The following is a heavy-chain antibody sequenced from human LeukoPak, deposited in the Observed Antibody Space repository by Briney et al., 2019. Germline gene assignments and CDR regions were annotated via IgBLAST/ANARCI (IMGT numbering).Heavy chain of an antibody. CDR2: IYHSGST. J-gene: IGHJ1*01. V-gene: IGHV4-38-2*01. CDR3: AVGYCSSTSCYREHFQH. Sequence: SETLSLTCAVSGYSISSCYYWGWIRQPPGKGLEWIGTIYHSGSTYYNPSLKSRVTISVDTSKNQFSLKLRSVTAADTAVYYCAVGYCSSTSCYREHFQHWGQGTLVTVSS. CDR1: GYSISSCYY. D-gene: IGHD2-2*02.